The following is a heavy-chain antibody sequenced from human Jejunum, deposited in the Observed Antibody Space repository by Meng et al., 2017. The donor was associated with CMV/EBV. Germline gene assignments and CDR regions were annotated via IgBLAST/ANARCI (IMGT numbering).Heavy chain of an antibody. CDR1: GGSINNYY. CDR2: FYSSDTY. J-gene: IGHJ4*02. CDR3: ARGPGASTREGFDH. V-gene: IGHV4-4*07. D-gene: IGHD1-26*01. Sequence: QMPESGPGLVKPSETLSLTCTVSGGSINNYYWSWIRQSAGKGLEWIGRFYSSDTYNYHPSLNSRVTMSLDTSKKQFSLILSSVTAADTARYYCARGPGASTREGFDHWGLGTLVTVSS.